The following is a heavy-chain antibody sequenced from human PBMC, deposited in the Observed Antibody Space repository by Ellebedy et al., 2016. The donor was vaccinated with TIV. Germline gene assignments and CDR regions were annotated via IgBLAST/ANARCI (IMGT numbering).Heavy chain of an antibody. Sequence: GGSLRLXXAASGFIFSSYWMHWVRQAPGKGLVWVSRINSDGSSTSYADSVKGRFTISRDNAKNTLYLQMNSLRAEDTAVYYCARAMLQSGWLQLVEMATISAFDIWGQGTMVTVSS. CDR2: INSDGSST. V-gene: IGHV3-74*01. J-gene: IGHJ3*02. D-gene: IGHD5-24*01. CDR1: GFIFSSYW. CDR3: ARAMLQSGWLQLVEMATISAFDI.